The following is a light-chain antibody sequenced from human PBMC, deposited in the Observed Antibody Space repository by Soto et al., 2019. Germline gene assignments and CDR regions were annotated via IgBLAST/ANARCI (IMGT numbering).Light chain of an antibody. CDR1: SSDVGSYNL. J-gene: IGLJ1*01. CDR3: CSYAGSSTYV. V-gene: IGLV2-23*02. CDR2: EVS. Sequence: QTVVTQPASVSGSPGQSITISCTGTSSDVGSYNLVSWYQQYPGKAPKLMIYEVSKRPSGVSNRFSGSKSGNTASLTISGLQAEDEADYYCCSYAGSSTYVFGTGTKLTVL.